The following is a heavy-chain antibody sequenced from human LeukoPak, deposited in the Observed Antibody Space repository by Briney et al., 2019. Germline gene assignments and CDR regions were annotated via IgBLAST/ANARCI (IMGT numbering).Heavy chain of an antibody. Sequence: ASVKVSCKASGYTFTSYYMHWVRQAPGQGLEWMGWINPNSGGTNYAQKFQGRVTMTRDTSISTAYMELSRLRSDDTAVYYCARVFSGDFRSSRFLSSGSFYNWGQGTMVTVS. CDR3: ARVFSGDFRSSRFLSSGSFYN. J-gene: IGHJ3*02. V-gene: IGHV1-2*02. CDR1: GYTFTSYY. CDR2: INPNSGGT. D-gene: IGHD3-3*01.